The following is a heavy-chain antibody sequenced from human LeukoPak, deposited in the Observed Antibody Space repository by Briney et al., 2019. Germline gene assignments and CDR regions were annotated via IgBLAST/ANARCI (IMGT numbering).Heavy chain of an antibody. CDR1: GFSFSSYA. V-gene: IGHV3-23*01. CDR2: ISGSGVST. J-gene: IGHJ4*02. Sequence: PGGSLRLSCAASGFSFSSYAMSWVRQAPGKGLERVSAISGSGVSTYYADSVKGRFTVSRDNSKNTLYLQMSSLRAEDTAVYYCAKVLGYYDILTGYYRFQGYFDYWGQGTLVTVSS. CDR3: AKVLGYYDILTGYYRFQGYFDY. D-gene: IGHD3-9*01.